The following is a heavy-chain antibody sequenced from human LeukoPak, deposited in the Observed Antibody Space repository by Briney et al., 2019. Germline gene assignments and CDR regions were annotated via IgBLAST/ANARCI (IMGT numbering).Heavy chain of an antibody. CDR2: IYISGST. V-gene: IGHV4-4*07. J-gene: IGHJ3*02. CDR3: ARGGGIVVPHANAFDI. Sequence: SETLSLTCSVSGGSISSYYWSWIRQPAGKGLEWIGRIYISGSTNYNPSLKSRVTISVDTSKNQFSLKLTSVTAADTAVYYCARGGGIVVPHANAFDIWGQGTMVTVSS. CDR1: GGSISSYY. D-gene: IGHD2-15*01.